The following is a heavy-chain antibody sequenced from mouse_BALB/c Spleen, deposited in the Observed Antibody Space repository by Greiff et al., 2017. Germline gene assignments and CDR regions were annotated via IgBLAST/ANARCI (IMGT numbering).Heavy chain of an antibody. J-gene: IGHJ4*01. CDR3: ARAPSSLSYAMDY. V-gene: IGHV1-9*01. Sequence: QVHVKQSGAELMKPGASVKISCKATGYTFSSYWIAWVKQRPGHGLEWIGEILPGSGSTNYNEKFKGKATFTADTSANTAYMQLSSLTSEDSAVYYCARAPSSLSYAMDYWGQGTAVTVSS. CDR2: ILPGSGST. CDR1: GYTFSSYW. D-gene: IGHD1-2*01.